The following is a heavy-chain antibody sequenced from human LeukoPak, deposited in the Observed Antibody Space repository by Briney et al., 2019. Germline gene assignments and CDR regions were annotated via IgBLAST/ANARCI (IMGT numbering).Heavy chain of an antibody. CDR1: GFAIDVSMC. Sequence: KPSQTLSMTLDVCGFAIDVSMCLRWVRIHTRNGMEWIGEISHSGTTNYNPSLRSRVAMSLDRDNNQFSLSLRSVTAADTAVYYCTRESRPFCPFAFWGQGVLVTVSS. V-gene: IGHV4-4*02. D-gene: IGHD2-2*01. CDR2: ISHSGTT. J-gene: IGHJ4*02. CDR3: TRESRPFCPFAF.